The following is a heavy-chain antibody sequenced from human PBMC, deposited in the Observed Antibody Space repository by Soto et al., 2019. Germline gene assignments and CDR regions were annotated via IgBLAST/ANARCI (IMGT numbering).Heavy chain of an antibody. CDR3: AKERSVVATTPDFDY. V-gene: IGHV3-30*18. J-gene: IGHJ4*02. CDR1: GFTFSSFG. Sequence: QVQLVASGGGVVQPGRSLRLSCAASGFTFSSFGMHWVRQAPGKGLEWVAVASYDGSYKYYADSVKGRFAISRDNSNNPLYLQMNSLRAEDTTVYYCAKERSVVATTPDFDYWGQGTLVTVSS. D-gene: IGHD5-12*01. CDR2: ASYDGSYK.